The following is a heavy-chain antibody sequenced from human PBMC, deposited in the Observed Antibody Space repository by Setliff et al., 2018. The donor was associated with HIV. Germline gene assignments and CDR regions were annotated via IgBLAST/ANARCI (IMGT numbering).Heavy chain of an antibody. D-gene: IGHD3-10*01. Sequence: GGSLRLSCAASGFSFSNSWMNWVRQVPGKGLVWVSRINYDGGVTNYADSVKGRFTISRDNAKNTLYLQMNSLRAEDTAVYYCARDVIYGSGSCDYWGRGTLVTVS. V-gene: IGHV3-74*01. CDR3: ARDVIYGSGSCDY. J-gene: IGHJ4*02. CDR1: GFSFSNSW. CDR2: INYDGGVT.